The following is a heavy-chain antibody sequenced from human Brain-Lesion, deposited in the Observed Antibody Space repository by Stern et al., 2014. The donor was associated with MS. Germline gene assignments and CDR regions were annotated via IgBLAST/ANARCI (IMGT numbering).Heavy chain of an antibody. CDR2: SDHSGST. Sequence: QVQLVESGPGLVKPSGTLSLTCAVSGGSISSSNWWSWVRPSPGKGLEWIGESDHSGSTIYNPSLTRRGTASRDKSKNPFSLNLRSVTAADTAVYFCARFPASRPHVFDSWGQGTLVTVSS. V-gene: IGHV4-4*02. CDR3: ARFPASRPHVFDS. CDR1: GGSISSSNW. J-gene: IGHJ4*02. D-gene: IGHD6-13*01.